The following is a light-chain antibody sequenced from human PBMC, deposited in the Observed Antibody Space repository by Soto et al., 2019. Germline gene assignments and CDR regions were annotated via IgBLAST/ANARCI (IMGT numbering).Light chain of an antibody. CDR3: QQYGSSPPLS. CDR1: PSVSSN. Sequence: EIVMTQSPATLSVSPGERATLSCRASPSVSSNLAWYQQKPGQAPRLLIYGASSRATGIPDRFSGSGSGTDFTLTISRLEPEDFAVYYCQQYGSSPPLSFGGGTKVDIK. V-gene: IGKV3-20*01. J-gene: IGKJ4*01. CDR2: GAS.